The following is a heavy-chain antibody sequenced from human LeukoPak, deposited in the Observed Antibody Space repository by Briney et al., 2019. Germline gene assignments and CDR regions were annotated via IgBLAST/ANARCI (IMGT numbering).Heavy chain of an antibody. D-gene: IGHD1-1*01. J-gene: IGHJ6*02. CDR3: ATWTDYYYGMDV. CDR1: GGTFSSYA. CDR2: IIPILGIA. V-gene: IGHV1-69*04. Sequence: ASVKVSCKASGGTFSSYAISWVRQAPGQGLEWMGRIIPILGIANYAQKFQGRVTITADKSTSTAYMELSSLRSEDTAVYYCATWTDYYYGMDVWGQGTTVTVSS.